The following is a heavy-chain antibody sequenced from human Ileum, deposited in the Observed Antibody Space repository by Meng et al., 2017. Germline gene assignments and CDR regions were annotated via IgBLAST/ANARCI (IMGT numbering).Heavy chain of an antibody. Sequence: QCQLVQSGAGVKKPGSSVRVSCKTSGFTFISYAIYWVRQAPGQGLEWMGWITAGNGNTKYSQKFQGRVTITRETSASTAYMELSSLRSEDTAVYYCARDMPYSSGSFDYWGQGTLVTVSS. V-gene: IGHV1-3*01. CDR1: GFTFISYA. CDR2: ITAGNGNT. D-gene: IGHD3-10*01. CDR3: ARDMPYSSGSFDY. J-gene: IGHJ4*02.